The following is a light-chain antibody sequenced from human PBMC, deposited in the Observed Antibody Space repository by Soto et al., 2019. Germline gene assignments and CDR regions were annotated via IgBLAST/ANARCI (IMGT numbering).Light chain of an antibody. V-gene: IGKV1-12*01. Sequence: DIQMTQSPSSVSASVGDRVNITCRASQGVSSWLAWYLQKPGKAPKFLIYAASTLEGGVPSRFSGYGYGTEFTLIINNLQPEDFGTYYYQHANTFPPTFGGGTKVEI. J-gene: IGKJ4*01. CDR2: AAS. CDR3: QHANTFPPT. CDR1: QGVSSW.